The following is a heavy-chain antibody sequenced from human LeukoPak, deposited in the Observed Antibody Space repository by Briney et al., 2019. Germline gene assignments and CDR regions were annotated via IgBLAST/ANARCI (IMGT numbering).Heavy chain of an antibody. CDR2: IYHSGST. CDR3: ARWRDIVATHDAFDI. CDR1: GVSISSSNW. D-gene: IGHD5-12*01. J-gene: IGHJ3*02. V-gene: IGHV4-4*02. Sequence: PSGTLSLTCAVSGVSISSSNWWSWVRQPPGKGLEWIGEIYHSGSTNYNPSLKSQVTISVDKSKNQFSLKLSSVTAADTAVYYCARWRDIVATHDAFDIWVQGTMVTVSS.